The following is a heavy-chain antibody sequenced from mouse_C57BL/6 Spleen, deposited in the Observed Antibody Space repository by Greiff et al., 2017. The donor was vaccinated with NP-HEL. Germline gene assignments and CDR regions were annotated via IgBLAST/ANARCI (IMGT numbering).Heavy chain of an antibody. J-gene: IGHJ3*01. Sequence: DVKLVESGGGLVQPGESLKLSCESNEYDFPSHDMSWVRKTPEKRLELVAAINSDGGSTYYPDTMERRFIISRDNTKKTLYLQMSSLRSEDTALYYCARHHYDYPWFAYWGQGTLVTVSA. CDR2: INSDGGST. D-gene: IGHD2-4*01. CDR1: EYDFPSHD. CDR3: ARHHYDYPWFAY. V-gene: IGHV5-2*01.